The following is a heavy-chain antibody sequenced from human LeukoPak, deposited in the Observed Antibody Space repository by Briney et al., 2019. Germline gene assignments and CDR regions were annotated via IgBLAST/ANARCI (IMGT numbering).Heavy chain of an antibody. CDR2: IFSGGSA. D-gene: IGHD3-22*01. CDR3: ASFLGGYSSFH. V-gene: IGHV3-66*02. J-gene: IGHJ4*02. Sequence: PGGSLRLSCAASGFNVSSNYMSWVRQAPGKGRGWVSVIFSGGSAYDVDSVKGRFTISRDNSKNTLYLQMNSLRVEDTAVYYCASFLGGYSSFHWGQGTLVAVSS. CDR1: GFNVSSNY.